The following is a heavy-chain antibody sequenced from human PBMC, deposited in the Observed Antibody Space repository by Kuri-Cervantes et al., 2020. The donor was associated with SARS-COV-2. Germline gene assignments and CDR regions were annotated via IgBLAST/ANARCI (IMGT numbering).Heavy chain of an antibody. CDR2: IYSGGSST. CDR1: GFTFSSYA. Sequence: GESLKISCAASGFTFSSYAMSWVRQAPGKGLEWVSVIYSGGSSTYYADSVKGRFTTSRDNSKNTLYLQMNSLRAEDTAVYYCASMVRGNYGMDVWGQGTTVTVSS. CDR3: ASMVRGNYGMDV. V-gene: IGHV3-23*03. D-gene: IGHD3-10*01. J-gene: IGHJ6*02.